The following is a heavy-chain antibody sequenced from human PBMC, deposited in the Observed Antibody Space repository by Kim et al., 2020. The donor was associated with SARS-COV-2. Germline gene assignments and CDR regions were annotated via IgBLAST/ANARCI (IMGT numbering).Heavy chain of an antibody. V-gene: IGHV4-59*08. Sequence: SETLSLTCTVSGGSISSYYWSWIRQPPGKGLEWIGYIYYSGSTNYNPSLKSRVTISVDTSKNQFSLKLSSVTAADTAVYYCARSGWLQFGHFDYWGQGTLVTVSS. CDR2: IYYSGST. CDR3: ARSGWLQFGHFDY. J-gene: IGHJ4*02. CDR1: GGSISSYY. D-gene: IGHD5-12*01.